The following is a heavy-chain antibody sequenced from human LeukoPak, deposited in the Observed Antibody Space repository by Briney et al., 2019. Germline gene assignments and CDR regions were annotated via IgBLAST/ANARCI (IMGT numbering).Heavy chain of an antibody. CDR1: GYSISSGYY. D-gene: IGHD3-22*01. J-gene: IGHJ3*02. CDR2: IYHSGST. V-gene: IGHV4-38-2*02. CDR3: ARDGYLDYYDSSGYYRDAFDI. Sequence: SETLSLTCTVSGYSISSGYYWGWIRQPPGKGLEWIGSIYHSGSTYYNPSLKSRVTISVDTSKNQFSLKLSSVTAADTAVYYCARDGYLDYYDSSGYYRDAFDIWGQGTMVTVSS.